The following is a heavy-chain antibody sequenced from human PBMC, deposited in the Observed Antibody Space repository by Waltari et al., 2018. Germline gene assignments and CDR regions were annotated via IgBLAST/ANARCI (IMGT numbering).Heavy chain of an antibody. CDR1: GFTFSSYS. D-gene: IGHD2-15*01. CDR2: ISSSSSTI. Sequence: EVQLVESGGGLVQPGGSLRLSCAASGFTFSSYSMNWVRQAPGKGLEWGSYISSSSSTIYYADSVKGRFTISRDNAKNSLYLQMNSLRAEDTAVYYCARRTCSGGSCYPNWFDPWGQGTLVTVSS. J-gene: IGHJ5*02. CDR3: ARRTCSGGSCYPNWFDP. V-gene: IGHV3-48*01.